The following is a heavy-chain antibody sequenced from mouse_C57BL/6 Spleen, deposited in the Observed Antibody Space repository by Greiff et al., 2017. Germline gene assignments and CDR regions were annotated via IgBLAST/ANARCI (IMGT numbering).Heavy chain of an antibody. CDR3: ARSKKSTTVVATDWYFDV. CDR1: GYTFTSYW. V-gene: IGHV1-50*01. D-gene: IGHD1-1*01. J-gene: IGHJ1*03. CDR2: IDPSDSYT. Sequence: QVQLQQPGAELVKPGASVKLSCKASGYTFTSYWMQWVKQRPGQGLEWIGEIDPSDSYTNYTQKFKGKATLTVDTASSTAYMQLSSLTSEDSAVYYCARSKKSTTVVATDWYFDVWGTGTTVTVSS.